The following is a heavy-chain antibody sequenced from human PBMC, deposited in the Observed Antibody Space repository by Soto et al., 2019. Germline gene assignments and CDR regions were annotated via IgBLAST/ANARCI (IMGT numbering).Heavy chain of an antibody. CDR3: ARVYYDSSGFYHEDH. CDR2: ISADNGNT. CDR1: GYSFNNYL. D-gene: IGHD3-22*01. V-gene: IGHV1-18*01. Sequence: QVKLVQSGAEVKKPGASVMVSCQASGYSFNNYLISWVRQAPGQGPEWVGWISADNGNTNYGQKFLGRGTMTTDTPTSTAYMDLRSLRSDDTAVYYCARVYYDSSGFYHEDHWGQGTLVTVSS. J-gene: IGHJ1*01.